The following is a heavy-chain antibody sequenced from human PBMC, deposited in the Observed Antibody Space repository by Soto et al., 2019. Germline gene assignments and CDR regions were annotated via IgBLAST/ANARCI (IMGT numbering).Heavy chain of an antibody. D-gene: IGHD2-15*01. CDR3: ARLGMVAAIDY. V-gene: IGHV4-59*01. CDR2: IHNSGST. Sequence: PSETLSLTCTVSGGSISSDYWSWIRQPPGKGLEWIGYIHNSGSTSFSPSLKSRVTISLDTSKNQFSLNLTSVTAADTAVYYCARLGMVAAIDYWGQGTLVTVSS. J-gene: IGHJ4*02. CDR1: GGSISSDY.